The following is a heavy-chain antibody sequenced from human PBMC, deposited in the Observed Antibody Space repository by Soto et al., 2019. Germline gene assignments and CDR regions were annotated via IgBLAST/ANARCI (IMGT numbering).Heavy chain of an antibody. D-gene: IGHD3-10*01. CDR2: INWNSNKI. CDR1: GFTFEDYA. V-gene: IGHV3-9*01. J-gene: IGHJ5*02. Sequence: EVQLVESGGGWVQPGTSLSLSCAASGFTFEDYAMNWVRQAPGKGLEWVANINWNSNKIAYADSVKGRFTISRDNAKNSLYLQRNSLRPEDTAFYYCVKDRSSGTSTPCTWVDPWGQGSQVTVSS. CDR3: VKDRSSGTSTPCTWVDP.